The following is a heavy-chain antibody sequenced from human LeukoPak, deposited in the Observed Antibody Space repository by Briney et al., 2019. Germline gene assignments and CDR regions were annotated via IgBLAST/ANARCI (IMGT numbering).Heavy chain of an antibody. CDR2: IIPIFGTA. CDR1: GGTFSSYA. CDR3: ARDVGDYRRTYYYYYYMDV. V-gene: IGHV1-69*05. Sequence: SVKVSCKASGGTFSSYAISWVRQAPGKGLEWMGRIIPIFGTANYAQKFQGRVTITTDESTSTAYMELSSLRSEDTAVYYCARDVGDYRRTYYYYYYMDVWGKGTTVTVSS. D-gene: IGHD4-17*01. J-gene: IGHJ6*03.